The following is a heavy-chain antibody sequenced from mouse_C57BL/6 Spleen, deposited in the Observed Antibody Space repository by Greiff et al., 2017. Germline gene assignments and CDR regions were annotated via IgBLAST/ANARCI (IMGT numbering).Heavy chain of an antibody. V-gene: IGHV1-82*01. Sequence: SGPELVKPGASVKISCKASGYAFSSSWMNWVKQRPGKGLEWIGRIYPGDGDTNYNGKFKGKATLTADKSSSTAYMQLSSLTSEDSAVYFCARNYGSSSFAYWGQGTLVTVSA. CDR1: GYAFSSSW. CDR3: ARNYGSSSFAY. CDR2: IYPGDGDT. D-gene: IGHD1-1*01. J-gene: IGHJ3*01.